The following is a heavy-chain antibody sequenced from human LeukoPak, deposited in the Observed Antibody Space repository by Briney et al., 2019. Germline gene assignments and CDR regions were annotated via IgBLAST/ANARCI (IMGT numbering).Heavy chain of an antibody. J-gene: IGHJ4*02. CDR3: AGTAASDSNDYYPH. CDR2: IYPGGHT. V-gene: IGHV4-4*02. Sequence: PSGTLSLTCAVFGGSITTGNWWNWVRQSPGKGLEWIGEIYPGGHTDYNPSFKSRVTISVDKSKNQFSLKLNSVTAADTAVYYCAGTAASDSNDYYPHWGQGTLVTVSS. CDR1: GGSITTGNW. D-gene: IGHD3-22*01.